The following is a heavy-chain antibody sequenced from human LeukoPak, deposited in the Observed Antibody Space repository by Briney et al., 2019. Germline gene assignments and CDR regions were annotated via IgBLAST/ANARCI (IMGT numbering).Heavy chain of an antibody. Sequence: SETLSLTCTVSGGSISSYYWSWIRQPPGKGLEWIGYVYYSGSTNYNPSLKSRVTILVDTSKNQSSLKLSSVTAADTAVYYCARVAITMVRGAYRDVRPYYFDYWGQGTLVTVSS. CDR2: VYYSGST. J-gene: IGHJ4*02. CDR1: GGSISSYY. V-gene: IGHV4-59*01. D-gene: IGHD3-10*01. CDR3: ARVAITMVRGAYRDVRPYYFDY.